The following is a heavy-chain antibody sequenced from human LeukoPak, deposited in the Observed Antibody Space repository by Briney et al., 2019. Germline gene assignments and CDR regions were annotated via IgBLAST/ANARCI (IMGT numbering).Heavy chain of an antibody. CDR2: IYYSGST. CDR1: GGSISSGGYY. J-gene: IGHJ5*02. V-gene: IGHV4-31*03. CDR3: ARADGDYSGYWFDP. Sequence: SETLSLTCTVSGGSISSGGYYWSWIRQHPGTGLEWIGYIYYSGSTYYNPSLKSRVTISVDTSKNQFSLKLSSVTAADTAVYYCARADGDYSGYWFDPWGQGTLVTVSS. D-gene: IGHD4-17*01.